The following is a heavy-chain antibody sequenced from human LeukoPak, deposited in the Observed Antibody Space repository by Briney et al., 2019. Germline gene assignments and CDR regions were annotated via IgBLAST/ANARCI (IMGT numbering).Heavy chain of an antibody. CDR2: ISYDGSNK. D-gene: IGHD6-19*01. V-gene: IGHV3-30-3*01. CDR1: GFTFRSCA. Sequence: GRSLRLSCAASGFTFRSCAMHWVRQAPGKGLEWVAVISYDGSNKYYADSVKGRFTISRDNSKNTLYLQMNSLRAEDTAAYYCARGGSGWSVDYWGQGTLVTVSS. CDR3: ARGGSGWSVDY. J-gene: IGHJ4*02.